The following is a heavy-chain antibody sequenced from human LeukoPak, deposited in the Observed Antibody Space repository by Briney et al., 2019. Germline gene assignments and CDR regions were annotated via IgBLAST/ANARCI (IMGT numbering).Heavy chain of an antibody. J-gene: IGHJ4*02. V-gene: IGHV3-30*01. CDR3: AREGYSSPGVFDY. CDR2: ISYDGSNK. CDR1: GFTFSSYA. Sequence: GGSLRLSCAASGFTFSSYAMHWVRQAPGKGLEWVAVISYDGSNKYYADSVKGRFTTSRDNSKNTLYLQMNSLRAEDTAVYYCAREGYSSPGVFDYWGQGTLVTVSS. D-gene: IGHD6-13*01.